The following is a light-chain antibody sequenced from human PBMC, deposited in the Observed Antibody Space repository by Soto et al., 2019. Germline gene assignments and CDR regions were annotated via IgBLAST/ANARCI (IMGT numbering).Light chain of an antibody. Sequence: EILMTTSPGPLWLSTWLRGTLSCRAFQSVSSSYLAWYQQKPGQAPRLLIYGASSRATGIPARFSGSGSGTDFTLTISSLEPEDFAVYYCQQRSNWPPITFGQGTRLEIK. V-gene: IGKV3D-20*02. CDR1: QSVSSSY. J-gene: IGKJ5*01. CDR3: QQRSNWPPIT. CDR2: GAS.